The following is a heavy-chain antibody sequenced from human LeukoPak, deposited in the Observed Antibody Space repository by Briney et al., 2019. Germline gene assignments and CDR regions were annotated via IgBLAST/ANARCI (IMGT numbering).Heavy chain of an antibody. CDR3: ARDPRGGIVVVAVVDYFDY. V-gene: IGHV4-38-2*02. Sequence: PSETLSLTCSVSGYSITSGYYLDWIRQPPGKGLEWIGSIYHSGSTYYNPSLKSRVTISVDTSKNQFSLQLSSVTAADTAVYYCARDPRGGIVVVAVVDYFDYWGQGTLVTVSS. D-gene: IGHD2-21*01. CDR2: IYHSGST. CDR1: GYSITSGYY. J-gene: IGHJ4*02.